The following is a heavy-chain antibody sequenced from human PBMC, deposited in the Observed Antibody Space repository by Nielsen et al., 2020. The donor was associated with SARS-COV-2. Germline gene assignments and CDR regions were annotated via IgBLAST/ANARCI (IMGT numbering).Heavy chain of an antibody. V-gene: IGHV3-23*01. Sequence: GESLKISCAASGFTFSSYAMSWVRQAPGKGLEWVSAISGSGGSTYYADSVKGRFTISRDNSKNTLYLQMNSLRAEDTAVYYCAKDGTDGGAWLRYYFDYWGQGTLVTVSS. CDR2: ISGSGGST. D-gene: IGHD1-1*01. CDR3: AKDGTDGGAWLRYYFDY. J-gene: IGHJ4*02. CDR1: GFTFSSYA.